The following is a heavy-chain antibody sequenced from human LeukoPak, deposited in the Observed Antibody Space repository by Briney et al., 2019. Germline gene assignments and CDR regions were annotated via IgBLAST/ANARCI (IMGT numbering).Heavy chain of an antibody. V-gene: IGHV4-59*01. CDR1: GGSISSYY. Sequence: PSETLSLPCTVSGGSISSYYWSWIRQPPGKGLEWIGYIYYSGSTNYNPSLKSRVTISVDTSKNQFSLKLSSVTAADTAVYYCARGGYSSGVFDYWGQGTLVTVSS. CDR2: IYYSGST. D-gene: IGHD6-19*01. CDR3: ARGGYSSGVFDY. J-gene: IGHJ4*02.